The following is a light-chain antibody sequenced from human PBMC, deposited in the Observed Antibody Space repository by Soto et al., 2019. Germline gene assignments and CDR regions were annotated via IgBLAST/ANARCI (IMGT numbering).Light chain of an antibody. V-gene: IGKV3-15*01. Sequence: DIVMTQSPVTLSVSPGEVATLSCRASQHVNMDLAWFQQKPGQAPRLLIYGAITRATGISGRFTGRGSGTEFTLTVSDLQPEDSAVYYCHQYNKWPRTFGQGTKVEIK. J-gene: IGKJ1*01. CDR2: GAI. CDR1: QHVNMD. CDR3: HQYNKWPRT.